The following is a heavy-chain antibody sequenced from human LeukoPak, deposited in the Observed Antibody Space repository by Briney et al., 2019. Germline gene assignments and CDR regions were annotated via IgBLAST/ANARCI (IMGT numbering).Heavy chain of an antibody. V-gene: IGHV3-48*01. J-gene: IGHJ5*02. CDR2: ISKSGSTI. Sequence: PGGSLRLSCAASGFTFSSYAMSWVRQAPGKGLEWVSYISKSGSTIYYADSVKGRFTISRDNAKNSLYLQMNSLRAEDTAVYYCARRDCDSIKCRGSNWFDPWGQGTLVSVSS. CDR3: ARRDCDSIKCRGSNWFDP. CDR1: GFTFSSYA. D-gene: IGHD3-22*01.